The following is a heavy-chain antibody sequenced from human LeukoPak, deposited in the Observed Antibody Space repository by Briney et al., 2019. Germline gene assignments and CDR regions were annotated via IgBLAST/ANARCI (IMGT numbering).Heavy chain of an antibody. D-gene: IGHD5-12*01. Sequence: GGSLRLSCAASGFTFSNAWMTWVRQAPGKGLEWVSRIKRKTVGGTTDYAAPVKGRFTISRDDSKDTLYLQMNSLIIADTGVYYCTTCGYSGYDSNYWGQGVLVTVSS. CDR1: GFTFSNAW. J-gene: IGHJ4*02. CDR3: TTCGYSGYDSNY. CDR2: IKRKTVGGTT. V-gene: IGHV3-15*01.